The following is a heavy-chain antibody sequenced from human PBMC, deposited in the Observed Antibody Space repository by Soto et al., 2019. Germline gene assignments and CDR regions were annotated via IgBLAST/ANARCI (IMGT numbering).Heavy chain of an antibody. D-gene: IGHD3-3*01. J-gene: IGHJ4*02. CDR1: GGTFSSYA. CDR3: ARGHDLWSGDFDY. Sequence: SVKVSCKASGGTFSSYAISWVRQAPGQGLEWMGGIIPIFGTANYAQKFQGRVTITADKSTSTAYMELSSLRSEDTAVYYCARGHDLWSGDFDYWGQGTLVTVSS. CDR2: IIPIFGTA. V-gene: IGHV1-69*06.